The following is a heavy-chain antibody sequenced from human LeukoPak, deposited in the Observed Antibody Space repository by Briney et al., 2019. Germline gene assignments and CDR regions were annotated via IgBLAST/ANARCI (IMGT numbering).Heavy chain of an antibody. CDR3: ARAVPHYNILTSYTRYYFDY. CDR1: GGSFSGYY. Sequence: PSETLSLTCAVYGGSFSGYYWSWIRQPPGKGLEWIGYTYYSGSTYYSPSLKSRLTISVDTSKNQFSLKLSSVTAADTAVYYCARAVPHYNILTSYTRYYFDYWGQGTLVTVSS. V-gene: IGHV4-30-4*01. CDR2: TYYSGST. D-gene: IGHD3-9*01. J-gene: IGHJ4*02.